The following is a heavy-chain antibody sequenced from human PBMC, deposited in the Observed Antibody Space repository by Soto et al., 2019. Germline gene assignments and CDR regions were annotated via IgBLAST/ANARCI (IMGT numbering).Heavy chain of an antibody. J-gene: IGHJ5*02. CDR1: GRSISSGNYY. D-gene: IGHD6-19*01. CDR3: ATRTLYSSGWYGGGWFDP. V-gene: IGHV4-61*01. Sequence: SETLSLTCTGSGRSISSGNYYLSWIRQPPGKGLEWIGYIYYSGSTNYNPSLKSRVTISVDTSKNQFSLKLSSVTAADTAVYYCATRTLYSSGWYGGGWFDPWGQGTLVTVSS. CDR2: IYYSGST.